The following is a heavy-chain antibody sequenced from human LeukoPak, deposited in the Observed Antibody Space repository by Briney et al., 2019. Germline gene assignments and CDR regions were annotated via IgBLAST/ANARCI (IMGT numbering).Heavy chain of an antibody. V-gene: IGHV5-51*01. CDR1: GYSFTTYW. CDR3: ARPFASGTAVGFNI. D-gene: IGHD3-10*01. CDR2: IYPGDSDT. Sequence: GASLQISCKGSGYSFTTYWIAWVRQLPGKGLEWMGIIYPGDSDTRYSPSFQGQVTISADKSISTAYLQWSSLKASDTAMYYCARPFASGTAVGFNIWGQGTMVTVSS. J-gene: IGHJ3*02.